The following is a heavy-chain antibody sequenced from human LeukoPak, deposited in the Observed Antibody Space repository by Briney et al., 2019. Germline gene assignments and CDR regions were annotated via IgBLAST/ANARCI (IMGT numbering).Heavy chain of an antibody. Sequence: GASVKVSCKASGYTFTGYGISWVRQAPGQGLEWMGWISAYNGNTNYAQKLQGRVTMTTDTSTSTAYMELRSLRSDDTAVYYCARSITIFGVVTPDYYYYMDVWGKGTTVTVSS. CDR1: GYTFTGYG. D-gene: IGHD3-3*01. V-gene: IGHV1-18*01. J-gene: IGHJ6*03. CDR3: ARSITIFGVVTPDYYYYMDV. CDR2: ISAYNGNT.